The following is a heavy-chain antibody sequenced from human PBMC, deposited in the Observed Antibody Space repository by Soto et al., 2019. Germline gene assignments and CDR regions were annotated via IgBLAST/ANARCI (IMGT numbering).Heavy chain of an antibody. CDR1: GFSFSTYA. Sequence: QVQLVESGGGVVQPERSLRLSCAASGFSFSTYAMQWVRQAPCKGLKWVAVVSSDGGIQFYADSVKGRFTISRDNSKNSLYLQMTSLTTEDAAIYYCARENYYGGRVIGSLDVWGRGTLVSISS. CDR3: ARENYYGGRVIGSLDV. CDR2: VSSDGGIQ. J-gene: IGHJ2*01. V-gene: IGHV3-30-3*01. D-gene: IGHD3-22*01.